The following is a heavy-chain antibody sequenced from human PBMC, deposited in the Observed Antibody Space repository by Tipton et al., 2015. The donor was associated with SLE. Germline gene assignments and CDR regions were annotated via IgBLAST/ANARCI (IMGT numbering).Heavy chain of an antibody. D-gene: IGHD3-16*01. CDR2: ITNGGTT. CDR1: GFIFSSYA. Sequence: SLRLSCEASGFIFSSYAMHWVRQAPGKGLEFVSTITNGGTTHYANSVKGRFTISRDNSRNRLFLQMVSLRPDDKGVYYCARSWGDSWGQGTLVTVSS. V-gene: IGHV3-64*01. CDR3: ARSWGDS. J-gene: IGHJ4*02.